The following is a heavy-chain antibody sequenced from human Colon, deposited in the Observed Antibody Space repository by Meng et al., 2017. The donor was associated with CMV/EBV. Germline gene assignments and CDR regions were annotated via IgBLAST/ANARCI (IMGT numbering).Heavy chain of an antibody. J-gene: IGHJ4*02. V-gene: IGHV3-74*01. D-gene: IGHD1-14*01. CDR3: ISEAAGGDY. CDR1: GLTFSSHW. CDR2: ISNDGRTP. Sequence: GESLKISCVASGLTFSSHWMHWVRQTPGKELVWVSRISNDGRTPTYADSVKGRFTISRDNDKNTLYLQMNSLTVDDTAVYYCISEAAGGDYWGQGALVTV.